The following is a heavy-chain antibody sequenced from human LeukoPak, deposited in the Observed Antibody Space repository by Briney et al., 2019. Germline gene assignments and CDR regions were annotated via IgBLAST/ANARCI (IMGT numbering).Heavy chain of an antibody. V-gene: IGHV3-49*04. CDR2: IRNKAYGGTT. D-gene: IGHD3-3*01. CDR1: GFTFGDYA. CDR3: TGACYYDSYYFDY. Sequence: PGGSLRLSCTASGFTFGDYAMSWVRQAPGKGLEWVGFIRNKAYGGTTEYAASVKDRFTISRDDSKSIAYLQLNSLKTEDTAVYYCTGACYYDSYYFDYWGRGTLVTVSS. J-gene: IGHJ4*02.